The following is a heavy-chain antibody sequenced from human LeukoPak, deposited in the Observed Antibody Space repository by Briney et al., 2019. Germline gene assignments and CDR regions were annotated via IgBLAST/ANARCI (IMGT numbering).Heavy chain of an antibody. Sequence: GGSLTLSCAASGFTFSSYAMHWVRQAPGKGLEWGAVISYDGSNKYYADSVNGRFTISRDNSKNTLYLQMNSLRAEDTAVYYCARALVVVAATLGMDVWGQGTTVTVSS. V-gene: IGHV3-30-3*01. CDR2: ISYDGSNK. D-gene: IGHD2-15*01. J-gene: IGHJ6*02. CDR1: GFTFSSYA. CDR3: ARALVVVAATLGMDV.